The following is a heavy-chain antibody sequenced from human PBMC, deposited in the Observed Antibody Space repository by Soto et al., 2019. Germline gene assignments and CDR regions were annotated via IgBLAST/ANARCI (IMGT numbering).Heavy chain of an antibody. CDR1: GGSISSGDYY. CDR2: IYYSGST. D-gene: IGHD4-17*01. J-gene: IGHJ3*02. V-gene: IGHV4-30-4*01. Sequence: QVQLQESGPGLVKPSQTLSLTCTVSGGSISSGDYYWSWIRQPPGKGLEWIGYIYYSGSTYYNPSLKSRVTISVDTSKNQFSLKLSSVTAADTAVYYCARGPLYYGGNGSGAFDIWGQGTMVTVSS. CDR3: ARGPLYYGGNGSGAFDI.